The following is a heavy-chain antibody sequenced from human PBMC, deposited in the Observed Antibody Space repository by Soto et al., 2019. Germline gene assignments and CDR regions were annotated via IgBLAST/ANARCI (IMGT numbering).Heavy chain of an antibody. Sequence: SETLSLTCTVSGGSISGYYWSWIRQLPGKGLEWIGYIYHTGTTNYNPSLKSRVTISVDTSKNQFSLKLSSVTAADTAVYYCARNMDAFDPWGQGTLVTVSS. CDR3: ARNMDAFDP. CDR1: GGSISGYY. J-gene: IGHJ5*02. CDR2: IYHTGTT. V-gene: IGHV4-59*01. D-gene: IGHD3-10*01.